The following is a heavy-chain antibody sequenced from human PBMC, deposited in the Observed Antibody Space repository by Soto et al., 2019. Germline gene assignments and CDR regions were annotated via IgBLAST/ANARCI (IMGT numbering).Heavy chain of an antibody. CDR3: ARSQRGRTAFTFDY. CDR1: VDSVSKDNYY. V-gene: IGHV4-61*01. D-gene: IGHD3-16*01. J-gene: IGHJ4*02. Sequence: PSETLSLTCSVSVDSVSKDNYYWIWIRHPPGKGLEWIGYIYYSGTTNYNSYLKSRLSLSVDMSKNQFSLKLASVTAADTAVYFCARSQRGRTAFTFDYWGQGALVTVSS. CDR2: IYYSGTT.